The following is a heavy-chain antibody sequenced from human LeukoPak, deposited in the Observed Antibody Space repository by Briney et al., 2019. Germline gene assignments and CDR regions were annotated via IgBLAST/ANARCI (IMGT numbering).Heavy chain of an antibody. CDR2: INHSGST. CDR1: GGSFSGYY. D-gene: IGHD3-10*01. Sequence: PSETLSLTCAVYGGSFSGYYWSWIRQPPGKGLEWIGEINHSGSTNYNPSLKSRVTISVDTSKNQFSLKLSSVTAADTAVYYCARGFYYGSGSNWDYYYYIDVWGKGTTVTFSS. J-gene: IGHJ6*03. V-gene: IGHV4-34*01. CDR3: ARGFYYGSGSNWDYYYYIDV.